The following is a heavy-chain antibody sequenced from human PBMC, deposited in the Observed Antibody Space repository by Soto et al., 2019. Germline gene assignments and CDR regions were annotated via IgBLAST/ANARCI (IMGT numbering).Heavy chain of an antibody. CDR2: IIPIFGTA. Sequence: QVQLVQSGAEVKKPGSSVKVSCKASGGTFSSYAMSWVRQAPGQGLEWMGGIIPIFGTANYAQKFQGRVTITADESTSTAYMELSSLRSEDTAVYYCAREIAAAGTSRYYYYGMDVWGQGTTVTVSS. CDR3: AREIAAAGTSRYYYYGMDV. D-gene: IGHD6-13*01. V-gene: IGHV1-69*12. CDR1: GGTFSSYA. J-gene: IGHJ6*02.